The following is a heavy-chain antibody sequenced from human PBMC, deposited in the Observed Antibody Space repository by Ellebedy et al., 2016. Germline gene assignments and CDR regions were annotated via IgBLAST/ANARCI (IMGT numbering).Heavy chain of an antibody. V-gene: IGHV4-34*01. Sequence: SETLSLXXAVYGGSFSGYYWSWIRQPPGKGLEWIGEINHSESTNYNPSLKSRVTISVDTSKNQFSLKLSSVTAADTAVYFCARSVAGCDYWGQGTLVTVSS. J-gene: IGHJ4*02. CDR2: INHSEST. D-gene: IGHD6-19*01. CDR1: GGSFSGYY. CDR3: ARSVAGCDY.